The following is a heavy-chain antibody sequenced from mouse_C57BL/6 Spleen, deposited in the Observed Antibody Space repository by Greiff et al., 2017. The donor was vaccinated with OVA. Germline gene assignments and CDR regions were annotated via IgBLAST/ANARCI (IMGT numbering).Heavy chain of an antibody. CDR2: ISYDGSN. CDR3: ARGPIYDVFDY. D-gene: IGHD2-3*01. J-gene: IGHJ2*01. CDR1: GYSITSGYY. Sequence: ESGPGLVKPSQSLSLTCSVTGYSITSGYYWNWIRQFPGNKLEWMGYISYDGSNNYNPSLKNRISITRDTSKNQFFLKLNSVTTEDTATYYCARGPIYDVFDYWGQGTTLTVSS. V-gene: IGHV3-6*01.